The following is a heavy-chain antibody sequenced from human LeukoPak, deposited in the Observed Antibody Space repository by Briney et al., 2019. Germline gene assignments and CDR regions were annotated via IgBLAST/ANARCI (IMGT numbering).Heavy chain of an antibody. CDR2: INPNIGDT. J-gene: IGHJ4*02. D-gene: IGHD2-15*01. CDR1: GYTFTGYY. Sequence: ASVKVSCKASGYTFTGYYMHWVRQAPGQGLEWMGWINPNIGDTNYAQKFQGRVTMTRDTSMSTAYMELSRLKSDDTAVYYCARGYCSGGSCYHFESWGQGTLVTVSS. V-gene: IGHV1-2*02. CDR3: ARGYCSGGSCYHFES.